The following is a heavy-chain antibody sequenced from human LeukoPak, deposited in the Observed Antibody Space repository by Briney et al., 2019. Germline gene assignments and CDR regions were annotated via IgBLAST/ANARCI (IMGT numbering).Heavy chain of an antibody. CDR3: AKGGKWDVTPFDY. Sequence: GGSLRLSCAASGFTFSSYAMHWVRQAPGKGLEWVTAISYDGRIKAFADSVKGRFIISRDNSKNTLYLQVNSLRAEDTAVYYCAKGGKWDVTPFDYWGQGTLVTVSS. CDR1: GFTFSSYA. J-gene: IGHJ4*02. CDR2: ISYDGRIK. D-gene: IGHD1-26*01. V-gene: IGHV3-30*04.